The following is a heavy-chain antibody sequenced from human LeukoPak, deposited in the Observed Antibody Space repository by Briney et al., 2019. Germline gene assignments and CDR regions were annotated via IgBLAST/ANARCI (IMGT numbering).Heavy chain of an antibody. CDR2: INPNSGGT. D-gene: IGHD3-22*01. J-gene: IGHJ4*02. CDR3: ARDIEGVEDSSAPTHY. CDR1: GYTFTGYY. V-gene: IGHV1-2*02. Sequence: GASVKVSCKASGYTFTGYYMHWVRQAPGQGLEWMGWINPNSGGTNYAQKFQGRVTMTRDTSISTAYTELSRLRSDDTAVYYCARDIEGVEDSSAPTHYWGQGTLVTVSS.